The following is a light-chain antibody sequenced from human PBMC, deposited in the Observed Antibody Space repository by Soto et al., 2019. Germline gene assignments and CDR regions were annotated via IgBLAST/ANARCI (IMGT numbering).Light chain of an antibody. CDR2: DAS. CDR1: QSVSSY. CDR3: QQRSNWPW. J-gene: IGKJ4*02. V-gene: IGKV3-11*01. Sequence: EIVLTQSPATLSLSPGERATLSCRASQSVSSYLAWYQQKPGQAPRLLIYDASNRATGIPARFSGSGSGTDFTLTISSLEPEDFAVYYCQQRSNWPWFGGGTTVEIK.